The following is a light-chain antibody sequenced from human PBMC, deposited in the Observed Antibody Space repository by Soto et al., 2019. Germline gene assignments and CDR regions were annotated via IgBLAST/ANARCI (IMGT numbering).Light chain of an antibody. CDR3: QQYNNWPPWT. V-gene: IGKV3-15*01. J-gene: IGKJ1*01. CDR1: QSVSSN. Sequence: EIVMTQAPATLSVSPGERATVSCRASQSVSSNLAWYQQKPGQAPRLLIYGVSTRATGIPARFSGSGSGTEFTLTISSLQSEDFAVYYCQQYNNWPPWTFGQGTKV. CDR2: GVS.